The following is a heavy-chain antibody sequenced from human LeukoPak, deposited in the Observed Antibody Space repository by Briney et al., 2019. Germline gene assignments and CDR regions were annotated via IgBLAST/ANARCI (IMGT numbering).Heavy chain of an antibody. CDR1: GFTFSSYS. CDR2: ISSSSSTI. V-gene: IGHV3-48*02. D-gene: IGHD6-13*01. J-gene: IGHJ4*02. CDR3: ARVQQLVEHDDY. Sequence: GGSLRLSCAASGFTFSSYSMNWVRQAPGKGLGWVSYISSSSSTIYYADSVKGRFTISRDNAKNALYLQMNSLRNEDTAVYYYARVQQLVEHDDYWGQGTLVTVSS.